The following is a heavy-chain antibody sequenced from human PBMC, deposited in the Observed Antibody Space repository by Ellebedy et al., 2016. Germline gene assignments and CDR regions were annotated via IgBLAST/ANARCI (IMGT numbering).Heavy chain of an antibody. V-gene: IGHV3-53*01. J-gene: IGHJ4*02. CDR3: VRDRGEGGLPSFFDL. CDR2: IFSDGNT. D-gene: IGHD3-10*01. Sequence: GGSLRLSCAASGFTVSTNYMKWVRQAPGKGLEWVSAIFSDGNTYYADSVKGRFTSSRDNDKNSVLLQMDSPRAEDTAVYYCVRDRGEGGLPSFFDLWGQGALVTVSA. CDR1: GFTVSTNY.